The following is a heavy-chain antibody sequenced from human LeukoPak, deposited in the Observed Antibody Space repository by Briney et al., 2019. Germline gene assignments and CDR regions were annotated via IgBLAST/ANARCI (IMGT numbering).Heavy chain of an antibody. CDR1: GFTFSSYS. CDR3: ARDLTDAAPRIAAAGYYYYYYGMDV. CDR2: ISSSRSYI. Sequence: GGSLRLSCAASGFTFSSYSMNWVRQAPGKGLEWVSSISSSRSYIYYADSVKGRFTISRDNAKNSLYLQMNSLRAEDTAVYYCARDLTDAAPRIAAAGYYYYYYGMDVWGQGTTVTVSS. V-gene: IGHV3-21*01. J-gene: IGHJ6*02. D-gene: IGHD6-13*01.